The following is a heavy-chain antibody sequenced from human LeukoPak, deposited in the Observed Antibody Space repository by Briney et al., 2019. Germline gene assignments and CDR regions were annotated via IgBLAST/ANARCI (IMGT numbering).Heavy chain of an antibody. J-gene: IGHJ4*02. CDR2: VNPNSGGT. CDR1: GYTITDYY. D-gene: IGHD3-10*01. CDR3: ARAHYLRLYFFDY. V-gene: IGHV1-2*02. Sequence: ASVKVSCKASGYTITDYYIHWVRQAPGQGLEWMGWVNPNSGGTNYAQKFEGRVTMTTDTSINTGYVELSSLTSDDTAVYFCARAHYLRLYFFDYWGQGTLVTVSS.